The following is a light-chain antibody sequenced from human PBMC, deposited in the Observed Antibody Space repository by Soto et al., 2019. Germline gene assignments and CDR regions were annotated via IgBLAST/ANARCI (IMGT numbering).Light chain of an antibody. J-gene: IGLJ1*01. V-gene: IGLV2-11*01. CDR1: SSDVGVYDY. Sequence: QSARTQPRSVSGSPGQSFTISCTGTSSDVGVYDYVSWYQQHPGKAPRVLIFDVSERPSGVPDRLSGSKYGDTASLTISALQAEDEADYYCCSYAGSYTYVFGSGTKVTVL. CDR2: DVS. CDR3: CSYAGSYTYV.